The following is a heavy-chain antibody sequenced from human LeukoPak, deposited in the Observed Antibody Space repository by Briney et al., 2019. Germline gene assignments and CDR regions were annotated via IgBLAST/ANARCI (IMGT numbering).Heavy chain of an antibody. J-gene: IGHJ5*02. D-gene: IGHD6-13*01. CDR1: GGSFSGYY. Sequence: SETLSLTCAVYGGSFSGYYWSWIRQPPGKGLEWIGEINHSGSTNYNPSLKSRVTMSVDTSKNQFSLKLSSVTAADTAVYYCARDGDSSSWSENWFDPWGQGTLVTVSS. CDR2: INHSGST. CDR3: ARDGDSSSWSENWFDP. V-gene: IGHV4-34*01.